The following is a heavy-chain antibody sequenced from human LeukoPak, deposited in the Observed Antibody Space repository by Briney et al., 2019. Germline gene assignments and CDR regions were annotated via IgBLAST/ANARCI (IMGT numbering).Heavy chain of an antibody. CDR2: ISSSSGTV. CDR3: ARLRGYSYGYGDY. Sequence: GGSLRLSCAASGFTFSGYSMNWVRQAPGKGLEWVSYISSSSGTVYNADSVKGRFTISRDNAKNSLYLQMVSLRAEDTAVYYCARLRGYSYGYGDYWGQGTLVTVSS. V-gene: IGHV3-48*04. D-gene: IGHD5-18*01. J-gene: IGHJ4*02. CDR1: GFTFSGYS.